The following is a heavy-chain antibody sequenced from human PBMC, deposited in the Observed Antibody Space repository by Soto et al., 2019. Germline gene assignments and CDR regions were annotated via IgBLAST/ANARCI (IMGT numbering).Heavy chain of an antibody. D-gene: IGHD5-18*01. CDR1: GGSISSYY. J-gene: IGHJ4*02. Sequence: QVQLQESGPGLVKPSETLSLTCTVSGGSISSYYWNWIRQPPGKGLEWIGYIYYSGSTNYNPSLKSRVTISVDTSKNQFSLKLSSVTAADTAVYYCARQAWKYSYGTNFDYWGQGTLVTVSS. V-gene: IGHV4-59*08. CDR2: IYYSGST. CDR3: ARQAWKYSYGTNFDY.